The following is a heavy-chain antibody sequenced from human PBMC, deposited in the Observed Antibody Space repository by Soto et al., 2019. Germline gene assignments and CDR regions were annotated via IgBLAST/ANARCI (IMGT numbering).Heavy chain of an antibody. Sequence: QVQLVQSGDEVKKPGASVKVSCKASGYTFSTYGISWVRQAPGQGLEWMGWINGYNGNTNYAPKLQGRITMTTDTSTTTAYMELRSLRSDDTAVYYCARMGDVPYYYYGMDVWGQGTTVTVSS. V-gene: IGHV1-18*01. CDR2: INGYNGNT. CDR3: ARMGDVPYYYYGMDV. CDR1: GYTFSTYG. D-gene: IGHD3-16*01. J-gene: IGHJ6*02.